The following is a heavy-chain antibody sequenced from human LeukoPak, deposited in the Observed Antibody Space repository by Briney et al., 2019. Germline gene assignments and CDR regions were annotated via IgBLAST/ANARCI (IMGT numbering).Heavy chain of an antibody. CDR2: MNPNSGNT. D-gene: IGHD5-12*01. J-gene: IGHJ6*02. Sequence: ASVKVSCKASGYTFTSYDINWVRQATGQGLEWMGWMNPNSGNTGYAQKFQGRVTMTRNTSISTAYMELSSLRSEDTAVYYCAREFRSGYDDYYYYYGMDVWGQGTTVTVSS. CDR1: GYTFTSYD. CDR3: AREFRSGYDDYYYYYGMDV. V-gene: IGHV1-8*01.